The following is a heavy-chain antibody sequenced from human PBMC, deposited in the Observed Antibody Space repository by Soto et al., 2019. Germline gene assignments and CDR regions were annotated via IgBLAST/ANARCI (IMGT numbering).Heavy chain of an antibody. D-gene: IGHD2-2*01. CDR1: GASFTGVY. CDR2: IDHSGST. J-gene: IGHJ5*02. CDR3: ARGVLIGYCASAGCYPRFDP. Sequence: PSETLSLTCAVYGASFTGVYWSWIRQPPGKGLEWIAEIDHSGSTKYNPSLKSRVTMSVDTSKNQFSLRLSSVTAADTAVYYCARGVLIGYCASAGCYPRFDPWGQGTLVTVSS. V-gene: IGHV4-34*01.